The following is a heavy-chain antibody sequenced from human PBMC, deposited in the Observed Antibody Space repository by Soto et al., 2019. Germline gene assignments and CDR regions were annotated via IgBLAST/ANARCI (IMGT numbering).Heavy chain of an antibody. D-gene: IGHD4-4*01. CDR2: ISWNSGSI. Sequence: PGGSLGLSCAASGFAFDDYAMHWVRQAPGKGLEWVSGISWNSGSIGYADSVKGRFTISRDNAKNSLYLQMNSLRAEDTALYYCAKDMASNYEVLDPDAFDIWGQGTMVT. V-gene: IGHV3-9*01. CDR3: AKDMASNYEVLDPDAFDI. J-gene: IGHJ3*02. CDR1: GFAFDDYA.